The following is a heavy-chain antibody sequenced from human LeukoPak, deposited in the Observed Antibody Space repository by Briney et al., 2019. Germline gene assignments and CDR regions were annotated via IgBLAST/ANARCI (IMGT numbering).Heavy chain of an antibody. J-gene: IGHJ6*02. CDR2: ISGSGGST. V-gene: IGHV3-23*01. Sequence: PGGSLRLSCAASGFTFSSYAMSWVRQAPGKGLEWVSAISGSGGSTYYADSVKGRFAISRDNSKNTLYLQMNSLRAEDTAVYYCARDPRTTGKSNYGMDVWGQGTTVTVSS. D-gene: IGHD4-17*01. CDR3: ARDPRTTGKSNYGMDV. CDR1: GFTFSSYA.